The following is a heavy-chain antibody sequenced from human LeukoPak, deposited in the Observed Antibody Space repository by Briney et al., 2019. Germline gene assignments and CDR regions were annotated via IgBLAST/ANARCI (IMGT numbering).Heavy chain of an antibody. CDR2: IKQDGSEK. J-gene: IGHJ3*02. Sequence: GGSLRLSCAGSGFTFSSYWMSWVRQAPGKGLEWVANIKQDGSEKYYVDSVKGRFTISRDNAKNSLYLQMNSLRAEDTAVYYCARSRVSRGDAFDIWGQGTTVTVSS. CDR1: GFTFSSYW. V-gene: IGHV3-7*01. D-gene: IGHD3-10*01. CDR3: ARSRVSRGDAFDI.